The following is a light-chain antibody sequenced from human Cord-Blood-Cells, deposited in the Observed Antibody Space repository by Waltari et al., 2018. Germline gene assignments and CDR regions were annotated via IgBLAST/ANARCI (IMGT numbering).Light chain of an antibody. Sequence: EIVLTQSQATLSLSPGERATLSCRASQSVSSYVAWYQQKPGQAPRLLIYDASNRATGIPARFSGSGSVTDFTLTISSLEPEDFAVYYCQQRSNWPPITFGQGTRLEIK. CDR1: QSVSSY. CDR3: QQRSNWPPIT. V-gene: IGKV3-11*01. CDR2: DAS. J-gene: IGKJ5*01.